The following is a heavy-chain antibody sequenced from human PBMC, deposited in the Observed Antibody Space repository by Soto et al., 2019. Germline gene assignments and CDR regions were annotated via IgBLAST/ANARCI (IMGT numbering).Heavy chain of an antibody. D-gene: IGHD6-6*01. CDR2: ISHSGTT. V-gene: IGHV4-30-4*01. CDR1: GDSISSDDYY. J-gene: IGHJ6*02. CDR3: ARQPLSIARRPSGDYYFYYGMDV. Sequence: QVQLQESGPGLVKPSQTLSLTCTVSGDSISSDDYYWSWIRQPPGKGPEWIGYISHSGTTYYNPSLESRLTISVDTSKNQFSLKLSSVTAAATAVYYCARQPLSIARRPSGDYYFYYGMDVWGQGTTVTVSS.